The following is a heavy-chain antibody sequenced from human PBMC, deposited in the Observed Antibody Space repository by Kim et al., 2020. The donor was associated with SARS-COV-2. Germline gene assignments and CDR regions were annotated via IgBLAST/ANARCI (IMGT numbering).Heavy chain of an antibody. J-gene: IGHJ5*02. Sequence: GGSLRLSCAASGFTFSSYSMNWVRQAPGKGLEWVSYISSSSSTIYYADSVKGRFTISRDNAKNSLYLQMNSLRAEDTAVYYCARGRGGDILTGPSDNWFDPWGQGTLVTVSS. CDR3: ARGRGGDILTGPSDNWFDP. D-gene: IGHD3-9*01. CDR2: ISSSSSTI. V-gene: IGHV3-48*04. CDR1: GFTFSSYS.